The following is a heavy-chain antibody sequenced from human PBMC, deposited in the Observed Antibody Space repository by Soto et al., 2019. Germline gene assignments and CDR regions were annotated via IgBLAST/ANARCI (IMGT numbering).Heavy chain of an antibody. Sequence: GGSLRLSCAASGFTFSNYGMHWVRQAPGKGLEWAAVIWYDGIKKYYADSVKGRFTISRDNSKNTLYLQMNSLRAEDTAVYYCVRGDNWNDEASDYWGQGTLVTVSS. D-gene: IGHD1-1*01. J-gene: IGHJ4*02. CDR2: IWYDGIKK. CDR1: GFTFSNYG. V-gene: IGHV3-33*08. CDR3: VRGDNWNDEASDY.